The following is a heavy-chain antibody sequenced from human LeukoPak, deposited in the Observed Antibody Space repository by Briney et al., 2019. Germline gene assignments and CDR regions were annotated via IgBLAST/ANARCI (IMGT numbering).Heavy chain of an antibody. J-gene: IGHJ4*02. Sequence: GGSLRLSCAAYGFTFSGHSMTWVRQAPGKGLGWVANINLGGSERFYVDFVKGRFTISRDNADNSMYLQMNSLRAEDTAVYYCGRVIAGAIDYWGQGTLVTVSS. CDR2: INLGGSER. D-gene: IGHD6-13*01. V-gene: IGHV3-7*01. CDR3: GRVIAGAIDY. CDR1: GFTFSGHS.